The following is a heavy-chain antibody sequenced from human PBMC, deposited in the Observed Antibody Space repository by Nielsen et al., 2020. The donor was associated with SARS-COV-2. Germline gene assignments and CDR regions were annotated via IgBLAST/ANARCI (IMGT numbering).Heavy chain of an antibody. CDR3: ARAYYYGSGTPALLDY. CDR1: GGSISSSSYY. CDR2: IYYSGST. Sequence: GSLRLSCTVSGGSISSSSYYWGWIRQPSGKGLEWIGSIYYSGSTYYNPSLKSRVTISVDTSKNQFSLKLSSVTAADTAVYYCARAYYYGSGTPALLDYWGQGTLVTVSS. V-gene: IGHV4-39*01. J-gene: IGHJ4*02. D-gene: IGHD3-10*01.